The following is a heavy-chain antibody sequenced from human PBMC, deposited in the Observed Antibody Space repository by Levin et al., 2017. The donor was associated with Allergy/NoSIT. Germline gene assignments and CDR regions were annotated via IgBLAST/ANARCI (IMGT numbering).Heavy chain of an antibody. Sequence: GGSLRLSCAASGFTFSSYSMNWVRQAPGKGLEWVSSISSSSSYIYYADSVKGRFTISRDNAKNSLYLQMNSLRAEDTAVYYCARDDGITGTGFDPWGQGTLVTVSS. CDR2: ISSSSSYI. CDR3: ARDDGITGTGFDP. D-gene: IGHD1-20*01. CDR1: GFTFSSYS. J-gene: IGHJ5*02. V-gene: IGHV3-21*01.